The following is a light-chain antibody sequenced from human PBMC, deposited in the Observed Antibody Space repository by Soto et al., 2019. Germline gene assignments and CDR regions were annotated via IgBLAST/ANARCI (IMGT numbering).Light chain of an antibody. V-gene: IGLV1-51*01. CDR3: ATWDSSLSGVV. CDR1: SSNIGNEY. Sequence: QSVLTQPPSVSAAPGQKVTISCSGSSSNIGNEYVSWYQHRPGTAPKLVIYDNNKRPSGIPDRFSGSKSGTSATLDITGPQTGDEAEYYCATWDSSLSGVVFGGGTKLTVL. J-gene: IGLJ2*01. CDR2: DNN.